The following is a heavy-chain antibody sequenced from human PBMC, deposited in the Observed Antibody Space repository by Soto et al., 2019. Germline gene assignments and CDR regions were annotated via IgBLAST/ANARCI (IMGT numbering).Heavy chain of an antibody. CDR2: ISGSGGST. J-gene: IGHJ4*02. V-gene: IGHV3-23*01. D-gene: IGHD2-21*02. Sequence: GGSLRLSCAASGFTFSSYAMSWVRQAPGKGLEWVSAISGSGGSTYYADPVKGRFTISRDNSKNTLYLQMNSLRAEDTAVYYCAKDLAIVVVTEADYWGQGTLVTVSS. CDR1: GFTFSSYA. CDR3: AKDLAIVVVTEADY.